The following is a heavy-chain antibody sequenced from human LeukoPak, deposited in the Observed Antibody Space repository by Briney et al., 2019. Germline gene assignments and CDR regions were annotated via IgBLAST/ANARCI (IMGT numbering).Heavy chain of an antibody. Sequence: GASVKVSCKASGYTFTGYYMHWVRQAPGQGLEWMGRINPNSGGTNYAQKFQGRVTMTRDTSISTAYMELSRLRSDDTAAYYCARGWAQIGSHYYCYMDVWGKGTTVTVSS. V-gene: IGHV1-2*06. CDR3: ARGWAQIGSHYYCYMDV. J-gene: IGHJ6*03. D-gene: IGHD3-16*01. CDR1: GYTFTGYY. CDR2: INPNSGGT.